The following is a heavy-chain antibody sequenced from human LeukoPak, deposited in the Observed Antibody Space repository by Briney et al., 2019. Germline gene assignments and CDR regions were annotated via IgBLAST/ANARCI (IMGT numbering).Heavy chain of an antibody. CDR3: AKDSSRRFLEWLFRPRLGY. V-gene: IGHV3-53*05. D-gene: IGHD3-3*01. CDR2: IYSGGST. J-gene: IGHJ4*02. Sequence: GGSLRLSCAASGFIVSSNYMSWVRQAPGKGLEWVSVIYSGGSTYYADSVKGRFTISGDNSKNTLYLQMNSLRAEDTAVYYCAKDSSRRFLEWLFRPRLGYWGQGTLVTVSS. CDR1: GFIVSSNY.